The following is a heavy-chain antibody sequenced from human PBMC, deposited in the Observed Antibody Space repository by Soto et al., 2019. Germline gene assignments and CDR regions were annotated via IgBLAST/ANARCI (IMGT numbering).Heavy chain of an antibody. D-gene: IGHD5-18*01. Sequence: SETLSLTCTVSGGSISSYYWSWLLQPPGKGLEWIGYIYYSGSTNYNPSLKSRVTISVDTSKNQFSLKLSSVTAADTAVYYCARVRIQLWSYNWFDPWGQGTLVTVS. J-gene: IGHJ5*02. CDR1: GGSISSYY. V-gene: IGHV4-59*01. CDR2: IYYSGST. CDR3: ARVRIQLWSYNWFDP.